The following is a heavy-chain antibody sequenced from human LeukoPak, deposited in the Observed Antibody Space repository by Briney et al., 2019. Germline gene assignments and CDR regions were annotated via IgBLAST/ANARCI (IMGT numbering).Heavy chain of an antibody. Sequence: PSETLSLTCTVSGGSISSYYWSWIRQPAGKGLEWIGRIYTSGSTNYNPSLKSRVTMSVDTSKNQFSLKLSSVTAADTAVYYCARGGPSSSWYRADAFDIWGQGTMVTVSS. CDR2: IYTSGST. CDR1: GGSISSYY. CDR3: ARGGPSSSWYRADAFDI. V-gene: IGHV4-4*07. D-gene: IGHD6-13*01. J-gene: IGHJ3*02.